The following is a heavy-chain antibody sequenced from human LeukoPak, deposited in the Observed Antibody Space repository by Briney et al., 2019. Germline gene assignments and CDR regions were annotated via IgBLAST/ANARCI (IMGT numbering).Heavy chain of an antibody. Sequence: PSETLSLTCTVSGGSISSGGYYWSWIRQHPGKGLEWIGYIYYSGSTYYNPSLKSRVTISVDTSKNQFSLKLSSVTAADTAVYYCARRTVESLNFDYWGQGTLVTVSS. CDR3: ARRTVESLNFDY. J-gene: IGHJ4*02. CDR2: IYYSGST. V-gene: IGHV4-31*03. CDR1: GGSISSGGYY. D-gene: IGHD6-19*01.